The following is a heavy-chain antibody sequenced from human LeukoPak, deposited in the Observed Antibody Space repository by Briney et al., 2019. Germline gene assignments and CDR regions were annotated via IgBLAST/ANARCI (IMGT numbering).Heavy chain of an antibody. V-gene: IGHV3-30*18. CDR1: GFTFSNYG. Sequence: GRSLRLSCAASGFTFSNYGMHWVRQAPGKGLEWVAVTSYDGSNKYYADSVRGRFTISRDNAKNPLYLQMNSLRAEDTAVYYCAELGITVIGGVWGKGTTVTISS. D-gene: IGHD3-10*02. CDR3: AELGITVIGGV. CDR2: TSYDGSNK. J-gene: IGHJ6*04.